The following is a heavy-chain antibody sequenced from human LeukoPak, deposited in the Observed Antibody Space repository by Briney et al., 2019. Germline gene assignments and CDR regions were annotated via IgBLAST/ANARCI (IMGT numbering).Heavy chain of an antibody. CDR2: INPNSGGT. CDR3: AREEKVFDAFDI. J-gene: IGHJ3*02. Sequence: ASVKVSCKASGYSFTSHYMHWVRQAPGQGLEWMGWINPNSGGTNYAQKFQGRVTMTRDTSISTAYMELSRLRSDDTAVYYCAREEKVFDAFDIWGQGTMVTVSS. CDR1: GYSFTSHY. V-gene: IGHV1-2*02.